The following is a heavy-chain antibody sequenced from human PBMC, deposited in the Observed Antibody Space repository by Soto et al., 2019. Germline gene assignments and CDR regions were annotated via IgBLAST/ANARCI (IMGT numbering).Heavy chain of an antibody. V-gene: IGHV1-69*06. D-gene: IGHD6-6*01. Sequence: GASVKVSCKASGGTFSSYAISWVRQAPGQGLEWMGGIIPIFGTANYAQKFQGRVTITADKSTSTAYMELSSLRSEDTAVYYCAGPLTSSSSYYYYGMDVWGQGTTVTVSS. J-gene: IGHJ6*02. CDR1: GGTFSSYA. CDR2: IIPIFGTA. CDR3: AGPLTSSSSYYYYGMDV.